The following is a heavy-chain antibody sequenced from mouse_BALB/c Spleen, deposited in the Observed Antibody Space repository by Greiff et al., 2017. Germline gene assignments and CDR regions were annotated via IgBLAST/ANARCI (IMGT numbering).Heavy chain of an antibody. CDR3: ARSSYDSYAMDY. D-gene: IGHD2-12*01. Sequence: EVKVVESGGGLVQPGGSRKLSCAASGFTFSSFGMHWVRQAPEKGLEWVAYISSGSSTIYYADTVKGRFTISRDNPKNTLFLQMTSLRSEDTAMYYCARSSYDSYAMDYWGQGTSVTVSS. CDR1: GFTFSSFG. CDR2: ISSGSSTI. J-gene: IGHJ4*01. V-gene: IGHV5-17*02.